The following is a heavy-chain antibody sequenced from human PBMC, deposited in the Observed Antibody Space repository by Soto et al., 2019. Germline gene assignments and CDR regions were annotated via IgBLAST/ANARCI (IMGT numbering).Heavy chain of an antibody. V-gene: IGHV1-18*01. Sequence: ASVKVSCKASGYTFTSYGISWVRQAPGQGLEWMGWISAYNGNTNYAQKLQGRVTMTTDTSTSTAYMELRSLRSDDTAVYYCASGCSGCSCRSADAFDIWGQGTMVPVSS. CDR3: ASGCSGCSCRSADAFDI. CDR2: ISAYNGNT. CDR1: GYTFTSYG. J-gene: IGHJ3*02. D-gene: IGHD2-15*01.